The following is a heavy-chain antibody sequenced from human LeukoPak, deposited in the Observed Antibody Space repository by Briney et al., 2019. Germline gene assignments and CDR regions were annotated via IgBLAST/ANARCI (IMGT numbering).Heavy chain of an antibody. CDR3: ARGRNAYYYYMDV. J-gene: IGHJ6*03. CDR2: ISSSGSTI. D-gene: IGHD5-24*01. CDR1: GFTFSDYY. V-gene: IGHV3-11*04. Sequence: PGGSLRLSCAASGFTFSDYYMSWIRQAPGKGLEWVSYISSSGSTIYYADSVKGRFTIYRDNAKNSLYLQMNSLRAEDTAVYYCARGRNAYYYYMDVWGKGTTVTVSS.